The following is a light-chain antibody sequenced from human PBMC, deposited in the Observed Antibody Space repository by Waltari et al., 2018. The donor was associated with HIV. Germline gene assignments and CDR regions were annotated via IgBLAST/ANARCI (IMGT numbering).Light chain of an antibody. CDR2: DVN. V-gene: IGLV2-14*01. J-gene: IGLJ1*01. CDR1: SSDVGAYNY. Sequence: QSALTQPASVSGSPRQSISISCTGTSSDVGAYNYVSWYQQHPGQAPKLIIYDVNYRPSGISSRFSGSKSGNTASLTISGLQAEDEADYYCSSYTGSDTLLGVFGTGTKVTVL. CDR3: SSYTGSDTLLGV.